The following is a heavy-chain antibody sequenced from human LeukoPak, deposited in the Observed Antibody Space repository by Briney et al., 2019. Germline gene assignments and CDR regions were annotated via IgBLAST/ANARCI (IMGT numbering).Heavy chain of an antibody. CDR3: ARDYYGSGSYYKEFDP. CDR1: GYPISMGYF. CDR2: IFHTGYT. Sequence: SETLSLTCTVSGYPISMGYFWGWIRQPPGKGLEWIGSIFHTGYTFYDPSFKRRLTISVDTSKNQFSLRLSSVTAADTAVYYCARDYYGSGSYYKEFDPWGQGTLVTVSS. D-gene: IGHD3-10*01. J-gene: IGHJ5*02. V-gene: IGHV4-38-2*02.